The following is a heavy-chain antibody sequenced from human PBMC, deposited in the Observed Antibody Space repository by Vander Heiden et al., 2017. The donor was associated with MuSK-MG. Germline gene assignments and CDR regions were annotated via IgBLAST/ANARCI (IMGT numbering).Heavy chain of an antibody. CDR3: ARRGSFGITMMEDAFDI. V-gene: IGHV1-8*02. J-gene: IGHJ3*02. CDR2: MNPNSGNT. D-gene: IGHD3-22*01. CDR1: GYTFTSYD. Sequence: QVQLVQSGAEVKKPGASVKVSCKASGYTFTSYDIHWVRQATGQGLEWMGWMNPNSGNTGYAQKFQGRVTMTRNTSISTAYMELSSLRSEDTAVYYCARRGSFGITMMEDAFDIWGQGTMVTVSS.